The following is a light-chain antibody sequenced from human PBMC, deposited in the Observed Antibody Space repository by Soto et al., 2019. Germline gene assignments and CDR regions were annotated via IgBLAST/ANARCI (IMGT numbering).Light chain of an antibody. Sequence: SYELTQPPSVSVSPGQTARITCSGDALPKQYAYWYQQKPGQAPVLVIYKDSERPSGIPERFSGSSSGTTVTLTISGVQAEEEAAYYRQSADSGGTVFAGEPKVTF. J-gene: IGLJ2*01. V-gene: IGLV3-25*02. CDR3: QSADSGGTV. CDR2: KDS. CDR1: ALPKQY.